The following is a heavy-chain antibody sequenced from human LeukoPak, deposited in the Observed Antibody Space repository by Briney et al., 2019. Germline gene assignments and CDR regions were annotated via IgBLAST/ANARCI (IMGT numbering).Heavy chain of an antibody. CDR3: ARGGYYNILTGYYNKLLAFDY. CDR1: GFTFSTYG. V-gene: IGHV3-30*02. CDR2: IRYDGSNK. Sequence: GGSLRLSCAASGFTFSTYGIHWDRQAPGKGLEWVAFIRYDGSNKYYADSVKGRFTISRDNSKNTLYLQMNSLRAEDAAVYYCARGGYYNILTGYYNKLLAFDYWGQGTLVTVSS. D-gene: IGHD3-9*01. J-gene: IGHJ4*02.